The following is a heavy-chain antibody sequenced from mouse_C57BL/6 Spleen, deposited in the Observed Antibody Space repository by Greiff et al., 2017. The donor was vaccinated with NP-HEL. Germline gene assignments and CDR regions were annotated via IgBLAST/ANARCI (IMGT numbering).Heavy chain of an antibody. J-gene: IGHJ4*01. Sequence: QVQLQQPGAELVKPGASVKLSCKASGYTFTSYWMHWVKQRPGQGLEWIGMIHPNRGSTNYNEKFKSKATLTVEKSSSTAYMQLSSLTSEDSAVYYCARGGSSGYDYAMDYWGQGTSVTVSS. CDR1: GYTFTSYW. D-gene: IGHD3-2*02. CDR3: ARGGSSGYDYAMDY. V-gene: IGHV1-64*01. CDR2: IHPNRGST.